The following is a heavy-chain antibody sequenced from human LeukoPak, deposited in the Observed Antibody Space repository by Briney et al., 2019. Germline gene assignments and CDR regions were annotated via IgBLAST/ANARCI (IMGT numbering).Heavy chain of an antibody. CDR1: GGSFSGYY. V-gene: IGHV4-34*01. J-gene: IGHJ6*03. CDR3: ARGFLAYYYDSSGLNYYYYYMDV. CDR2: INHSGST. Sequence: PSETLSLTCAVYGGSFSGYYWSWIRQPPGKGLEWIGEINHSGSTNYNPSLKSRVTISVDTSKNQFSLKLSSVTAADTAVYYCARGFLAYYYDSSGLNYYYYYMDVWGKGTTVTVSS. D-gene: IGHD3-22*01.